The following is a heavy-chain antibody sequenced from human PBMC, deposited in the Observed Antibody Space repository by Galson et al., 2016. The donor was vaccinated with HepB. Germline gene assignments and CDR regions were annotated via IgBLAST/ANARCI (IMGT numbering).Heavy chain of an antibody. D-gene: IGHD6-19*01. CDR2: ISYDGSNK. CDR3: AKPIYTMEQWLVPEFDY. Sequence: SLRLSCAASEFTFSSYGMHWVRQAPGKGLEWVAVISYDGSNKYYADSENGRFTISRDNSKSTLYLQMNSLRAEDTAVYYFAKPIYTMEQWLVPEFDYWGQGSLFTVSS. J-gene: IGHJ4*02. V-gene: IGHV3-30*18. CDR1: EFTFSSYG.